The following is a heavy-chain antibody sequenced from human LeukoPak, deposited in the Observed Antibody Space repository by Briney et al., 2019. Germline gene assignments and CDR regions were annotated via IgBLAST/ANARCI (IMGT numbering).Heavy chain of an antibody. J-gene: IGHJ4*02. CDR2: IIPILGIA. CDR1: GGTFSSYT. Sequence: SVKVSCKASGGTFSSYTISWVRQAPGQGLEWMGRIIPILGIADYAQKFQGRVTITADKSTSTAYMELSSLRSEDTAVYYCARAVGATMPHFDYWGQGTLVTVSS. D-gene: IGHD1-26*01. V-gene: IGHV1-69*02. CDR3: ARAVGATMPHFDY.